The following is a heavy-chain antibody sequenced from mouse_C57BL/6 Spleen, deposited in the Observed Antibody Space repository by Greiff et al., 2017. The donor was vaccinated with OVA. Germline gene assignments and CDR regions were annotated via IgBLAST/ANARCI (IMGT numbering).Heavy chain of an antibody. CDR2: INPGSGGT. D-gene: IGHD1-1*01. CDR1: GYAFTNYL. CDR3: ARGIYGSSYPDY. J-gene: IGHJ2*01. V-gene: IGHV1-54*01. Sequence: VQLQQSGAELVRPGTSVKVSCKASGYAFTNYLIEWVKQRPGQGLEWIGVINPGSGGTTYNEKFKGKATLTADKSSSTAYMQLSSLTSEDSAVYFCARGIYGSSYPDYWGQGTTLTVSS.